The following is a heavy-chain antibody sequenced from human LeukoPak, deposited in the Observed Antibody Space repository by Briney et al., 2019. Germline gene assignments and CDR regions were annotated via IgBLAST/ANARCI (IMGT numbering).Heavy chain of an antibody. D-gene: IGHD3-10*01. Sequence: SQTLSLTCTVSGGSISSGDYYWSWIRQPPGTGLEWIGYIYYSGSTYYNPSLKSRVTISVDTSKNQFSLKLSSVTAADTAVYYCAAGWMVRGNYFDYWGQGTLVTVSS. V-gene: IGHV4-30-4*08. CDR3: AAGWMVRGNYFDY. J-gene: IGHJ4*02. CDR1: GGSISSGDYY. CDR2: IYYSGST.